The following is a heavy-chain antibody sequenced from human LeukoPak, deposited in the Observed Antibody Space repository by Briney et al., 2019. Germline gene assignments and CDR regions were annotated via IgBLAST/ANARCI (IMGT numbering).Heavy chain of an antibody. CDR3: ATPYLPVDAFDI. CDR2: IYSSGSGGNT. J-gene: IGHJ3*02. V-gene: IGHV3-53*01. CDR1: GFFVSSNY. D-gene: IGHD2-21*01. Sequence: PGGSLRLSCAASGFFVSSNYVNWVRQAPGKGLEWVSVIYSSGSGGNTYYADSVKGRFTISRDNSKNTVYLQMNSLRVEDTAVYYCATPYLPVDAFDIWGQGTMVTVSS.